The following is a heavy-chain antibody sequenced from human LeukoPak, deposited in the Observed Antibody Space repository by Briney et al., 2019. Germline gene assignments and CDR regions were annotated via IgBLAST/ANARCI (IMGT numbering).Heavy chain of an antibody. J-gene: IGHJ4*02. CDR1: GGTFSIYA. Sequence: ASVKVSSKASGGTFSIYAISWVRQAPGQGLEWMGGIIPIFGTANYAQKFQGRVTITADESTSTAYMELSSLRSEDTAVYYCARGLPHCSSTSCPKYYFDYWGQGTLVTVSS. D-gene: IGHD2-2*01. V-gene: IGHV1-69*13. CDR3: ARGLPHCSSTSCPKYYFDY. CDR2: IIPIFGTA.